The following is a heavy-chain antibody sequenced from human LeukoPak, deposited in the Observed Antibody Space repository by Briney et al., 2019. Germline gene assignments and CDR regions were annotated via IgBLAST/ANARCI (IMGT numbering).Heavy chain of an antibody. D-gene: IGHD2-2*02. J-gene: IGHJ4*02. CDR3: ARSGVVVPAAIPSDY. V-gene: IGHV1-2*02. CDR2: INPNSGGT. CDR1: GYTFTGYY. Sequence: ASVKDSCKASGYTFTGYYMHWVRQAPGQGLEWMGWINPNSGGTNYAQKFQGRVTMTRDTPISTAYMELSRLRSDDTAVYYCARSGVVVPAAIPSDYWGQGTLVTVSS.